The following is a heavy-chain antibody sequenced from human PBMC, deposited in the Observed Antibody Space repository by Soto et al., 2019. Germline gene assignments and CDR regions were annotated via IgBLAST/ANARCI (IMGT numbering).Heavy chain of an antibody. J-gene: IGHJ6*02. CDR3: AREDSSSPHYYYYGMDV. Sequence: PGESLKISCKGSGYSFTSYWISWVCQMPGKGLEWMGRIDPSDSYTNYSPSFQGHVTISADKSISTAYLQWSSLKASDTAMYYCAREDSSSPHYYYYGMDVWGQGTTVTVSS. V-gene: IGHV5-10-1*01. CDR2: IDPSDSYT. CDR1: GYSFTSYW. D-gene: IGHD6-6*01.